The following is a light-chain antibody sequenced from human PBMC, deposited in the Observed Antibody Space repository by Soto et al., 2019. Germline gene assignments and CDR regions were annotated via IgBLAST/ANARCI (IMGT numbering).Light chain of an antibody. J-gene: IGLJ3*02. CDR3: ETWDSNTHEV. V-gene: IGLV4-60*02. Sequence: QPVLTQSSSASASLGSSVKLTCTLSSGHSSYIIAWHQQQPGKAHRYLMKLEGSGSYNKGSGVPDRFSGSSSGADRYLTISNLQFEDEADYYCETWDSNTHEVFGGGTKLTVL. CDR2: LEGSGSY. CDR1: SGHSSYI.